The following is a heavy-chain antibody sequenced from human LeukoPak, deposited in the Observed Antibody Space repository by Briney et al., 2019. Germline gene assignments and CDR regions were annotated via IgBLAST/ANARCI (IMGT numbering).Heavy chain of an antibody. CDR3: AKAQGMVRGVIDAFDI. J-gene: IGHJ3*02. D-gene: IGHD3-10*01. V-gene: IGHV3-23*01. CDR2: ISGSGGST. Sequence: GGSLRLSCAASGFTFSSYAMSWVRQAPGKGLEWVSAISGSGGSTYYADSVKGRFTISRDNSKNTLYLQMNSLRAEDTAAYYCAKAQGMVRGVIDAFDIWGQGTMVTVSS. CDR1: GFTFSSYA.